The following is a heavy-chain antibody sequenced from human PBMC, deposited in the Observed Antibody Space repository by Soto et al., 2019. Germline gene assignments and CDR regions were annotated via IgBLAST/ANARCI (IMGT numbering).Heavy chain of an antibody. J-gene: IGHJ6*02. CDR3: ARGPIVATITFYGMDV. V-gene: IGHV1-46*01. CDR1: GYTFTSYY. Sequence: ASVKVSCKASGYTFTSYYMHWVRQAPGQGLEWMGIINPSGGSTSYAQKFQGRVTMTRDTSTSTVYMELSSLRSEDTAVYYCARGPIVATITFYGMDVWGQGTTDTVSS. D-gene: IGHD5-12*01. CDR2: INPSGGST.